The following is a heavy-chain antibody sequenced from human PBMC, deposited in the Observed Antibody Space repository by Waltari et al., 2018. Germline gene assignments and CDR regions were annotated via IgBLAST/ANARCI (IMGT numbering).Heavy chain of an antibody. CDR1: GYTFTSYG. D-gene: IGHD3-16*02. V-gene: IGHV1-18*01. CDR3: ARANMITFGGVIVPPGDFDY. Sequence: QVQLVQSGAEVKKPGASVKVSCKASGYTFTSYGISWVRQAPGQGLEWMGWISAYNGNTNYAQKLQGRVTMTTDTSTSTAYMELRSLRSDDTAVYYCARANMITFGGVIVPPGDFDYWGQGTPVTVSS. CDR2: ISAYNGNT. J-gene: IGHJ4*02.